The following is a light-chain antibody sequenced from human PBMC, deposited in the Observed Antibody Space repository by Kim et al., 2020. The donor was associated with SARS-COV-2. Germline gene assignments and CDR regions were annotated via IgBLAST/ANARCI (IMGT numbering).Light chain of an antibody. V-gene: IGKV1-27*01. J-gene: IGKJ5*01. CDR2: AAS. Sequence: ASVGDRVTITCRASKGISNYLAWYQQKPGKVPKLLIYAASTLQSGVPSRFSGSGSGTDFTLTISSLQPEDVATYYCQKYNSASITFGQGTRLEIK. CDR3: QKYNSASIT. CDR1: KGISNY.